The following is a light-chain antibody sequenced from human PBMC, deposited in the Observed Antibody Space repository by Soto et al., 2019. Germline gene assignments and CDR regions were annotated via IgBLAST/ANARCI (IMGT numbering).Light chain of an antibody. Sequence: DIQMTQSPSTLSSSVGDRVTITCRASQSISSWLAWYQQKPGKAPKLLIYDASSLESGVPSRFSGSGSGTEFTLTLSSLQPDDFATYLCQQYNSYSLVTFGPGTKVDIK. J-gene: IGKJ3*01. CDR1: QSISSW. V-gene: IGKV1-5*01. CDR3: QQYNSYSLVT. CDR2: DAS.